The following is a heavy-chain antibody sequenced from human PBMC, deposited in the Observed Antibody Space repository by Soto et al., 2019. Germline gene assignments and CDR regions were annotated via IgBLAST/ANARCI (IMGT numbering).Heavy chain of an antibody. J-gene: IGHJ6*02. V-gene: IGHV3-7*01. CDR3: ASAFFEWCLMDV. D-gene: IGHD3-3*01. Sequence: GGSLRLSCAASGFTFSSYWMSWVRQAPGKGLEWVANIKQDGSEKYYVDSVKGRFTISRDNAKNSLYLQMNSLRAADTAVYYCASAFFEWCLMDVWGQGTTVTVS. CDR1: GFTFSSYW. CDR2: IKQDGSEK.